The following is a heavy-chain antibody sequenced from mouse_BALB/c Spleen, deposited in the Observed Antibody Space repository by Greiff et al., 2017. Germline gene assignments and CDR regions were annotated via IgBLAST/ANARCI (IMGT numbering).Heavy chain of an antibody. Sequence: QVQLQQPGAELVMPGASVKMSCKASGYTFTDYWMHWVKQRPGQGLEWIGAIDTSDSYTSYNQKFKGKATLTVDESSSTAYMQLSSLTSEDSAVYYCARGTGSYWYFDVWGAGTTVTVSS. CDR2: IDTSDSYT. D-gene: IGHD4-1*01. CDR1: GYTFTDYW. CDR3: ARGTGSYWYFDV. V-gene: IGHV1-69*01. J-gene: IGHJ1*01.